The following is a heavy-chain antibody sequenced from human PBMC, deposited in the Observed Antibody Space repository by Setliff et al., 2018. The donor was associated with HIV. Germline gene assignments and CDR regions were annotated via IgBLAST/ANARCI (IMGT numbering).Heavy chain of an antibody. J-gene: IGHJ5*01. CDR1: GYTFTSYG. Sequence: GASVKVSCKASGYTFTSYGISWVRQAPGQGLEWMGWISAYNGNTNYAQKLQGRVTMTRNTSISTAYMELSSLRSEDTAMYYCARGVGSSWFDSWGQGTLVTVSS. CDR2: ISAYNGNT. CDR3: ARGVGSSWFDS. D-gene: IGHD1-26*01. V-gene: IGHV1-18*01.